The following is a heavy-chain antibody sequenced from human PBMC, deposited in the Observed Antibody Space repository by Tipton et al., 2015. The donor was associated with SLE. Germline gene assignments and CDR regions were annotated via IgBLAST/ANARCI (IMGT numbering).Heavy chain of an antibody. CDR3: AISFNRGGYDV. Sequence: TLSLTCTVSGASISSYYWSWIRQPAGKGLEWIGYIYTSGSTNYNPSLKSRVTISVDTSKNQFSLKLSSVTAADTAVYYCAISFNRGGYDVWGQGTLVTVSS. CDR2: IYTSGST. V-gene: IGHV4-4*09. D-gene: IGHD5-12*01. CDR1: GASISSYY. J-gene: IGHJ4*02.